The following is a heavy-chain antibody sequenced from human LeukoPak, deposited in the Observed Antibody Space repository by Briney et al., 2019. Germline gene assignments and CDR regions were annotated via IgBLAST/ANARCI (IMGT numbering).Heavy chain of an antibody. J-gene: IGHJ4*02. CDR1: GGSLSTYY. CDR2: IYYSGST. Sequence: SETLSLTCTVSGGSLSTYYWSWIRQPPGKGLEWIGNIYYSGSTTYNPSLKSRVTISVDTSKNQFSLKMSSVTAADTAVYYCARTGGSGSSFDYWGQGTLVTVSS. CDR3: ARTGGSGSSFDY. D-gene: IGHD3-10*01. V-gene: IGHV4-59*01.